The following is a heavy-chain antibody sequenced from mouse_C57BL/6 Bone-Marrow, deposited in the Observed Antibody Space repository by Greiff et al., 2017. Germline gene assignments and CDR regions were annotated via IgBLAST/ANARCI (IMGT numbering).Heavy chain of an antibody. V-gene: IGHV10-1*01. J-gene: IGHJ4*01. D-gene: IGHD2-1*01. CDR2: IRSKSNNSAT. CDR3: VSYFYAMDY. CDR1: GFSFNTYA. Sequence: EVMLVESGGGLVQPKGSLKLSCAASGFSFNTYAMHWVRQAPGKGLEWVARIRSKSNNSATYYADSVKDRFTISRDDSESMLYLQMNNRRTEDTDMYYCVSYFYAMDYWGQGTSVTVSS.